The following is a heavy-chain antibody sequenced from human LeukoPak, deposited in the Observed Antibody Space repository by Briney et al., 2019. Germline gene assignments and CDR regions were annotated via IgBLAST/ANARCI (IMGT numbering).Heavy chain of an antibody. Sequence: SETLSLTCTASGGSISSYYWSWIRQPPGKGLEWIGYIYYSGSTNYNPSLKSRVTISVDTSKNQFSLKLSSVTAADTAVYYCARNTYYFDRSGYPLSAGFDYWGQGTLVTVSS. CDR3: ARNTYYFDRSGYPLSAGFDY. J-gene: IGHJ4*02. V-gene: IGHV4-59*08. D-gene: IGHD3-22*01. CDR1: GGSISSYY. CDR2: IYYSGST.